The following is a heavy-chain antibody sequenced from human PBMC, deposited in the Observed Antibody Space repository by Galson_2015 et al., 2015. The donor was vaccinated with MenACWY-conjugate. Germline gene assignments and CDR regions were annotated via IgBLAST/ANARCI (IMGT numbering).Heavy chain of an antibody. CDR3: ARRRPRDIGGGFDI. D-gene: IGHD2-15*01. Sequence: SETLSLTCTVSGGSITSSDYYWAWIRQPPGKGLVWLGTISPSGSTYYNSSLKSRVTISVNTSKRQFFLKLTSVIAADTAVYYCARRRPRDIGGGFDIWGQGTIVTVAS. J-gene: IGHJ3*02. V-gene: IGHV4-39*01. CDR2: ISPSGST. CDR1: GGSITSSDYY.